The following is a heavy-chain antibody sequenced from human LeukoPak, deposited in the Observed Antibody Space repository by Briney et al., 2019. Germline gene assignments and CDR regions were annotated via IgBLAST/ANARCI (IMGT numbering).Heavy chain of an antibody. V-gene: IGHV3-11*06. J-gene: IGHJ4*02. D-gene: IGHD6-19*01. CDR1: GFTFSDYY. CDR2: ISSSSSYI. CDR3: AKDQDIGWNYFVY. Sequence: GGSLRLSCGASGFTFSDYYMSWIRQAPGRGLEWDSSISSSSSYIYYADSVKGRFTISRDNSKNALYLQMNSLRAEDTAVYYCAKDQDIGWNYFVYWGQGTLVTVSS.